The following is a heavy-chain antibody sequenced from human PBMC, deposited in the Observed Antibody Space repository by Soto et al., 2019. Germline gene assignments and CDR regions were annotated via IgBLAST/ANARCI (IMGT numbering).Heavy chain of an antibody. Sequence: SETLSLTCAVHDGSFSSFSWTWIRQSPGAGLQWIGEVNHGGVATYNPSLKSRVTISVDTSKNQFSLKLSSVTAADTAVYYCARGRGHYDSSGYYYPYFDYWGQGTLVTVSS. CDR3: ARGRGHYDSSGYYYPYFDY. V-gene: IGHV4-34*01. CDR2: VNHGGVA. D-gene: IGHD3-22*01. J-gene: IGHJ4*02. CDR1: DGSFSSFS.